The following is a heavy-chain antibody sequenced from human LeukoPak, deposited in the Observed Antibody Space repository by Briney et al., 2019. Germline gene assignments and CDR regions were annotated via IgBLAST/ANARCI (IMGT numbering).Heavy chain of an antibody. D-gene: IGHD1-14*01. CDR2: INQDGSEK. CDR3: ARVLPYLTIDY. Sequence: GGSLRLSCAASGFTFSSYWMSWVRQAPGKGLEWVATINQDGSEKYYVDSVKGRFTISRDNAKSSLYLQMNSLRAEDTAMYYCARVLPYLTIDYWGQGTLVTVSS. J-gene: IGHJ4*02. V-gene: IGHV3-7*05. CDR1: GFTFSSYW.